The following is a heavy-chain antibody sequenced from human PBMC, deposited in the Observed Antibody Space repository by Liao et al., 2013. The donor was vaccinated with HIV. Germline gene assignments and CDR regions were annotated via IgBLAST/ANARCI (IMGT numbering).Heavy chain of an antibody. CDR2: INYSGDT. D-gene: IGHD6-25*01. J-gene: IGHJ4*02. CDR3: ARDAASVRGGAFDS. CDR1: AGSMSSGDYY. Sequence: QVQLQESGPGLVKPSQTLSLVCSVSAGSMSSGDYYWAWIRQPPGKGLEWIGYINYSGDTRYNPSLMSRLIMSIDMSKSQFSLKLTSATDADTAVYYCARDAASVRGGAFDSWGQGTLVTVSS. V-gene: IGHV4-30-4*08.